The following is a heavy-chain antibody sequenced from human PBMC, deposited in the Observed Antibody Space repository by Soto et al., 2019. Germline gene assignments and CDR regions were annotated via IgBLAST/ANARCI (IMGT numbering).Heavy chain of an antibody. D-gene: IGHD6-6*01. CDR2: INPNSGGT. Sequence: ASVKVSCKASGYTFTGYYMHWVRQAPGQGLEWMGWINPNSGGTNYAQKFQGWVTMTRDTSISTAYMELSRLRSDDTAVYYCARRRGESSSSSATYNWFDPWGQGTLVTVSS. J-gene: IGHJ5*02. CDR3: ARRRGESSSSSATYNWFDP. CDR1: GYTFTGYY. V-gene: IGHV1-2*04.